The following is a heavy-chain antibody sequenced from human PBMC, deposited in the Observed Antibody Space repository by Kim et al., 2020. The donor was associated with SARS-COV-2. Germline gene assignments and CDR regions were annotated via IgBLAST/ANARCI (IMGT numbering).Heavy chain of an antibody. CDR1: GFTFSSYW. CDR2: IKQDGSEK. D-gene: IGHD5-18*01. Sequence: GGSLRLSCAASGFTFSSYWMSWVRQAPGKGLEWVANIKQDGSEKYYVDSVKGRFTISRDNAKNSLYLQMNSLRAEDTAVYYCARVGYSYGPDQPYYYYYMDVWGKGTTVTVSS. V-gene: IGHV3-7*01. CDR3: ARVGYSYGPDQPYYYYYMDV. J-gene: IGHJ6*03.